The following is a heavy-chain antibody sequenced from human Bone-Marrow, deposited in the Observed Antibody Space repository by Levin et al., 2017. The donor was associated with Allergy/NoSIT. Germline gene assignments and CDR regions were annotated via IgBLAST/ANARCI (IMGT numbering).Heavy chain of an antibody. CDR2: IGDSAIPI. CDR1: GFFFSDYS. Sequence: GGSLRLSCAASGFFFSDYSMGWIRQSPGKGLEWVSYIGDSAIPIYYADSVKGRFTISRDDTRNTLDLQMSSLTAEDTAVYHCARVVTTIPDWYFDLCGRGTPVNVS. J-gene: IGHJ2*01. D-gene: IGHD2-21*02. CDR3: ARVVTTIPDWYFDL. V-gene: IGHV3-11*01.